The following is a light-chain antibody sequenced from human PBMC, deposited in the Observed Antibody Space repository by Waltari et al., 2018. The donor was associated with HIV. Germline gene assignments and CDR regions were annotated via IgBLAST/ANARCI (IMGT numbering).Light chain of an antibody. CDR2: GKN. Sequence: SSELTQDPAVSVALGQTVRITCQGDSLRSYYASWYQQKPGHAPVLVIYGKNTRPSGIPDRFAGSSSGNTASLTIPGAQAEDEADYYCNSRDSSGNHHYVFGTGTKVTVL. J-gene: IGLJ1*01. V-gene: IGLV3-19*01. CDR1: SLRSYY. CDR3: NSRDSSGNHHYV.